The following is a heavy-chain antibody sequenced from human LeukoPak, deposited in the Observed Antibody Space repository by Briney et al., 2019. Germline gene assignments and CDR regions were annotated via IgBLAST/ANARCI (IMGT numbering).Heavy chain of an antibody. CDR2: ISSSSSTI. J-gene: IGHJ4*02. CDR1: GFTFSSYS. V-gene: IGHV3-48*01. CDR3: AKGHGSTWYDGLYYFDY. Sequence: PGGSLRLSCAASGFTFSSYSMNWVRQAPGKGLEWVSYISSSSSTIYYADSVKGRFTISRDNAKNSLYLQMNSLRAEDTAVYYCAKGHGSTWYDGLYYFDYWGQGILVTVSS. D-gene: IGHD6-13*01.